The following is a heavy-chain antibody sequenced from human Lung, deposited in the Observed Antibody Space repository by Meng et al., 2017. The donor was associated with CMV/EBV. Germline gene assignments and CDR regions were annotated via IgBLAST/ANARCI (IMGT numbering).Heavy chain of an antibody. Sequence: QVQPVQSGAGLKQPGASVKVSCRPSGYTFTSYAINWVRQAPGQGPDWMGWIDPNTVNPTYDQGFTGRFVFSLDTSVSTAYLQINSLRADDTAVYYCARDSPLDGYSLLDYWGQGTLVTVSS. V-gene: IGHV7-4-1*02. CDR2: IDPNTVNP. CDR1: GYTFTSYA. J-gene: IGHJ4*02. CDR3: ARDSPLDGYSLLDY. D-gene: IGHD5-24*01.